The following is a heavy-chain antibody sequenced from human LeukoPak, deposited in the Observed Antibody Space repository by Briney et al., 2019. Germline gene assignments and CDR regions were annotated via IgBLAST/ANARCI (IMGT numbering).Heavy chain of an antibody. CDR2: IYSGGST. CDR3: ASGSGSYRTPYYYMDV. CDR1: GFTVSSNY. V-gene: IGHV3-53*01. J-gene: IGHJ6*03. D-gene: IGHD3-10*01. Sequence: GGSLRLSCVASGFTVSSNYMSWVRQAPGKGLEWVSVIYSGGSTYYADSVKGRFTISRDNSKNTLYLQMDGLRAEDTAVYYCASGSGSYRTPYYYMDVWGTGTTVTVSS.